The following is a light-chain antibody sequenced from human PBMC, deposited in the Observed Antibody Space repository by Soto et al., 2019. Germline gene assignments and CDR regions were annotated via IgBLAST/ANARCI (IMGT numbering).Light chain of an antibody. CDR3: SSYTNSSTLVL. Sequence: QSALTQPASVSGSPGQSITISCTGTSSDVGGYNFVSWYQHHPGKAPKLIIFGVSNRPSGVSNRFSASKSGNTASLTIFGLQAEDEADYYCSSYTNSSTLVLFGGGTKLTVL. CDR2: GVS. V-gene: IGLV2-14*01. J-gene: IGLJ2*01. CDR1: SSDVGGYNF.